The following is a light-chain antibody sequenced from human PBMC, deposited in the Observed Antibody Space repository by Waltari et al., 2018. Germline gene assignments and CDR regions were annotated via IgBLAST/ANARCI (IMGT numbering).Light chain of an antibody. V-gene: IGKV4-1*01. CDR2: WAS. J-gene: IGKJ3*01. CDR3: QQYYTTPCT. Sequence: DIVMTQSPDSLAVSLGERATINCKSSQSVLYSSNNKNYLAWYQQQPGQPPKLLIYWASTRESGVPDRFSGSGSGTDFTLTISSLQAEDVAVYYCQQYYTTPCTFGPGTKVDIK. CDR1: QSVLYSSNNKNY.